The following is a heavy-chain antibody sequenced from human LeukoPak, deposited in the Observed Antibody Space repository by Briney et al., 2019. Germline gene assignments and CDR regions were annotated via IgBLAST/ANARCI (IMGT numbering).Heavy chain of an antibody. D-gene: IGHD3-22*01. CDR3: ARELITMIDPWYYMDV. CDR1: GFTFSSYS. CDR2: ISSSSSYI. Sequence: GGSLRLSCAASGFTFSSYSMNWVRQAPGKGLEWVSSISSSSSYIYYADSVKGRFTISRDNAKNSLYLQMNSLRAEDTAVYYCARELITMIDPWYYMDVWGKGTTVTVSS. V-gene: IGHV3-21*01. J-gene: IGHJ6*03.